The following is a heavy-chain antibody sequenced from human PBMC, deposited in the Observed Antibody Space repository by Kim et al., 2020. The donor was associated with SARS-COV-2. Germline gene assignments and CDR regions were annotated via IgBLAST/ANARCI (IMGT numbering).Heavy chain of an antibody. CDR3: ARIVAGYCGTGCFVPGFDR. CDR1: GDSISPYY. J-gene: IGHJ4*02. V-gene: IGHV4-59*01. CDR2: IHHTGYT. Sequence: SETLSLTCTVSGDSISPYYWSWIRQAPGRGLEWIGSIHHTGYTIYNPSLRGRATMSVDTSKNQFSLRLNSVTAADTAVFYCARIVAGYCGTGCFVPGFDRWGQGVPVTVSS. D-gene: IGHD2-21*02.